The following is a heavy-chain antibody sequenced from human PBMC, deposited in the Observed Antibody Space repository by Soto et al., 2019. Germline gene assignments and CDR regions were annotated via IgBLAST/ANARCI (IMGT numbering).Heavy chain of an antibody. J-gene: IGHJ4*02. D-gene: IGHD6-13*01. CDR2: IFYTGTT. CDR3: ATRIAAAALDY. V-gene: IGHV4-39*02. CDR1: GGSIRSTTYH. Sequence: QLQLQESGPGLVKPSETLSLTCTVSGGSIRSTTYHWVWIRQPPGKGLEWIGTIFYTGTTYYNPSLKSXXTXSXXPSKNHFSLKLNSVTAADTAVYSCATRIAAAALDYWGQGTLVTVSS.